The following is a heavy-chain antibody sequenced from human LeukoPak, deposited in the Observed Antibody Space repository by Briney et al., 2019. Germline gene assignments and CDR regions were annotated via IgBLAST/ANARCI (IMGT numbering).Heavy chain of an antibody. CDR1: GFTFSSYA. Sequence: GGSLRLSCAASGFTFSSYAMSWVRQAPGKGLEWVSAISAGGSGTYYAASVEGRFTISRDNSKNTLYLQMNSLRDEDTAIYYCSKWNGYGDYWGQGTLVTVSS. CDR2: ISAGGSGT. CDR3: SKWNGYGDY. V-gene: IGHV3-23*01. J-gene: IGHJ4*02. D-gene: IGHD1-1*01.